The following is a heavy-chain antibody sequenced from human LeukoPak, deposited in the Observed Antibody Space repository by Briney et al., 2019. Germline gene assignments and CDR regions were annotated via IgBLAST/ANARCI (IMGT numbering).Heavy chain of an antibody. J-gene: IGHJ3*02. CDR2: IKQDGTQK. CDR3: ARDCGSDCSQAFDI. Sequence: GGSLRLSCEASGFTFTNYVMTWVRQAPGKGLEWVADIKQDGTQKYYVDSVEGRFTISRDNAKNSLYLQMNSLRVEDTAVYYCARDCGSDCSQAFDIWGQGTMVTVSS. D-gene: IGHD2-21*02. CDR1: GFTFTNYV. V-gene: IGHV3-7*05.